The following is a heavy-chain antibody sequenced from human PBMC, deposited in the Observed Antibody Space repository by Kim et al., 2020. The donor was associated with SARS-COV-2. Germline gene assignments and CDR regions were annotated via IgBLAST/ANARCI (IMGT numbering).Heavy chain of an antibody. J-gene: IGHJ4*01. Sequence: SETLSLTCTVSGGSISSYYWSWIRQPPGKGLEWIGYIYYSGSTNYNPSLKSRVTISVDTSKNQFSLKLSSVTAADTAVYYCARVTATAYHLWCGYYSYFFGDCGHGTLVTGS. D-gene: IGHD3-3*01. CDR1: GGSISSYY. CDR2: IYYSGST. CDR3: ARVTATAYHLWCGYYSYFFGD. V-gene: IGHV4-59*01.